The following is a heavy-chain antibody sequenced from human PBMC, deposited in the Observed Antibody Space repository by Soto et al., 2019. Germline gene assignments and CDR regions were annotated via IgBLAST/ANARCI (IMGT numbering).Heavy chain of an antibody. V-gene: IGHV1-8*01. CDR1: GYTFTSYY. CDR2: MNPNSGNT. D-gene: IGHD1-26*01. Sequence: QVQLVHSGAEVKKPGASVKVSGKASGYTFTSYYINWVRQATGQGLKWMGWMNPNSGNTGYATKSQGRVTMTRATSISTAYMELSSRRSEDTAVYYSAKEKVGAVDYWGQGTLVTVSS. CDR3: AKEKVGAVDY. J-gene: IGHJ4*02.